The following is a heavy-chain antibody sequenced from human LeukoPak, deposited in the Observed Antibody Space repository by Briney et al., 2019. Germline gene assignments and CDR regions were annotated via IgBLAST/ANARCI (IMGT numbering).Heavy chain of an antibody. CDR3: ARQGWDIVAANWFDP. CDR1: GGSLSSSNW. V-gene: IGHV4-4*02. CDR2: IYHSGNT. Sequence: SETLSLTCAVSGGSLSSSNWWSWVRQPPGKGLEWIGEIYHSGNTNYNPSLKSRVTISLDKSKNQFSLKLRSVTAADTAVYYCARQGWDIVAANWFDPWGQGTLVIVSS. J-gene: IGHJ5*02. D-gene: IGHD5-12*01.